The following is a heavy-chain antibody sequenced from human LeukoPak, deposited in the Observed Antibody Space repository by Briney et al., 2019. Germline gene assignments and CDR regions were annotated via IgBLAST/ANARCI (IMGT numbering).Heavy chain of an antibody. J-gene: IGHJ4*02. V-gene: IGHV4-39*01. CDR2: IYYSGST. D-gene: IGHD2-2*01. CDR3: AMSEQQNIVVVPAAPLY. Sequence: SETLSLTCTVSGGSISSSSYYWGWIRQPPGKGLEWIGSIYYSGSTYYNPSLKSRVTISVDTSKNQFSLKLSSVTAADTAVYYCAMSEQQNIVVVPAAPLYWGQGTLVTVSS. CDR1: GGSISSSSYY.